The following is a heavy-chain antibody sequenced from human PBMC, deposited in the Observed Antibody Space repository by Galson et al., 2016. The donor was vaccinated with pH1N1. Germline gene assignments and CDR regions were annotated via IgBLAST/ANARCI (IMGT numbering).Heavy chain of an antibody. V-gene: IGHV4-61*02. CDR3: ARGPRYFYMDF. D-gene: IGHD3-10*01. CDR2: IYAYGST. Sequence: TLSLTCTVSGGSINNDIYYWAWTRRPAGKGLEWIGRIYAYGSTNINPSLKSRVTLSVDTSKSEFSLRLTSVTATDTAVYYCARGPRYFYMDFWGKGTTVTVSS. CDR1: GGSINNDIYY. J-gene: IGHJ6*03.